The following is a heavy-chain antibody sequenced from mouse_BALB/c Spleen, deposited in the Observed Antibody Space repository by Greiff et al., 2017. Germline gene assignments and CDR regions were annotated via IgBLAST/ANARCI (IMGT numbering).Heavy chain of an antibody. CDR1: GFTFSSFG. D-gene: IGHD2-10*02. CDR2: ISSGSSTI. Sequence: EVKLVESGGGLVQPGGSRKLSCAASGFTFSSFGMHWVRQAPEKGLEWVAYISSGSSTIYYADTVKGRLTISRDNPKNTLFLQMTSLRSEDTAMYYCARLYGNYQYYFDYWGQGTTLTVSS. J-gene: IGHJ2*01. V-gene: IGHV5-17*02. CDR3: ARLYGNYQYYFDY.